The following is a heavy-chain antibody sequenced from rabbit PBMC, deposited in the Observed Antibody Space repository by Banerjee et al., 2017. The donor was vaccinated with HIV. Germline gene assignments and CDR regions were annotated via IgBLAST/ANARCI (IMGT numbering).Heavy chain of an antibody. CDR1: GFDFSSYA. D-gene: IGHD2-1*01. J-gene: IGHJ4*01. V-gene: IGHV1S40*01. CDR2: IYTGSSGST. CDR3: ARESYSYDDYTFNL. Sequence: QSLEESGGGLVQPGGSLTLSCKASGFDFSSYAVTWVRQAPGKGLEWIACIYTGSSGSTYYATWAKGRFTISKTSSTTVTLQMTSLTAADTATYFCARESYSYDDYTFNLWGQGTLVTVS.